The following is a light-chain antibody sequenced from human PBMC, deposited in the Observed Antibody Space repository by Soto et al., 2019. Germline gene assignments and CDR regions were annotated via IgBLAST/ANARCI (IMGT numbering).Light chain of an antibody. Sequence: EIVTTQSPASLSVSPGEGATLSCRASQTIASNLAWYQQNPGQAPRLLIHGASTRATGVPARFSGSGSGTDFPLTIRILQSEDFAVYFCQQYHNWPPQYTFGQGTQLPIK. V-gene: IGKV3-15*01. CDR2: GAS. CDR1: QTIASN. J-gene: IGKJ2*01. CDR3: QQYHNWPPQYT.